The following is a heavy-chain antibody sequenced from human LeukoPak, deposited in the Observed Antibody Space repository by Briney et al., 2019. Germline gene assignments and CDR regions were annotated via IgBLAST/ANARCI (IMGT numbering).Heavy chain of an antibody. CDR1: GYTFTSYG. V-gene: IGHV1-18*01. CDR2: ISAYNGNT. CDR3: ARGDIVVVPAAMQGYYYYGMDV. Sequence: ASVNVSCTASGYTFTSYGISWVRQAPGQGLEWIGWISAYNGNTNYAQKIQGRVTMTTDTSTSTAYMELRSLRSDDTAVYYCARGDIVVVPAAMQGYYYYGMDVWGQGTTVTVSS. D-gene: IGHD2-2*01. J-gene: IGHJ6*02.